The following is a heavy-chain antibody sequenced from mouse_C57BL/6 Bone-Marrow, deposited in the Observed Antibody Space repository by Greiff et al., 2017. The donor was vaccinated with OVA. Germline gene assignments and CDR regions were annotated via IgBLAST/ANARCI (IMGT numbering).Heavy chain of an antibody. D-gene: IGHD1-1*01. CDR2: ISYDGSN. J-gene: IGHJ1*03. CDR3: ARNYYGSSYWYFDV. V-gene: IGHV3-6*01. CDR1: GYSITSGYY. Sequence: EVKLVESGPGLVKPSQSLSLTCSVTGYSITSGYYWNWIRQFPGNILEWMGYISYDGSNNYNPSLKNRISITRDTSKNQFFLKLNSVTTEDTATYYCARNYYGSSYWYFDVWGTGTTVTVSS.